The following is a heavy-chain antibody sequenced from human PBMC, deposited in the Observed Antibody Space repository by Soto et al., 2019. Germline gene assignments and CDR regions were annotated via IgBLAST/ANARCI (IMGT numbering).Heavy chain of an antibody. CDR2: ISDSGGSS. CDR1: GFSFGNYV. J-gene: IGHJ1*01. CDR3: TKGGDSWSGYAQH. D-gene: IGHD3-3*01. Sequence: PGWSLRLSCAASGFSFGNYVMNWVRQAPGKGLEWVSGISDSGGSSSSADSVKGRFTVSRDNSKNTLYLQMDSLTGDDTAVYYCTKGGDSWSGYAQHWGQGALVTVSS. V-gene: IGHV3-23*01.